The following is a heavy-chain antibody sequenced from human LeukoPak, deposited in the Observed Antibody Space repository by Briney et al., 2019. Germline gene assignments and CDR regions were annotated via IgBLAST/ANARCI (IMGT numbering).Heavy chain of an antibody. CDR1: RGSISNYF. J-gene: IGHJ2*01. CDR3: ARCPHYGSGRPWYFDL. Sequence: SETLSLTCTVSRGSISNYFWTWIRQPPGKALDWIGFIYIDGSTTYNPSLKRRVTISVDTSEKQISLNLRSVTAADTAVYYCARCPHYGSGRPWYFDLWGRGALVTVSS. CDR2: IYIDGST. V-gene: IGHV4-59*01. D-gene: IGHD3-10*01.